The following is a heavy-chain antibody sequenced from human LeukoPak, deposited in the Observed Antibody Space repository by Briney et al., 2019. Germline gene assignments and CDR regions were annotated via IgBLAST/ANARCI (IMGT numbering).Heavy chain of an antibody. CDR2: ISGDGTRT. CDR3: AKWPEGSMDYFDY. Sequence: GGSLRLSCAASGFSFSSYAMTWARQAPVKGLEWVSAISGDGTRTYYADSVKGRFTISRDNSKNTLYLEMSSLRVEDTAIYYCAKWPEGSMDYFDYWGQGTLVTVSS. J-gene: IGHJ4*02. V-gene: IGHV3-23*01. CDR1: GFSFSSYA.